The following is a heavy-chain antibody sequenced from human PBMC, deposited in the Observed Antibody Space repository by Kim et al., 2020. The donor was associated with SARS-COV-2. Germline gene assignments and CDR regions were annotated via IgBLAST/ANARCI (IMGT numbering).Heavy chain of an antibody. Sequence: GESLKISCKGSGYSFTSYWIGWVRQMPGKGLEWMGFIYPGDSDPENSPSFKGQVPIQPEKSISPPYRQGGSLKAANPAMNCCGWEKNNWNSGPGAFDLWG. D-gene: IGHD1-20*01. CDR3: GWEKNNWNSGPGAFDL. CDR1: GYSFTSYW. V-gene: IGHV5-51*01. J-gene: IGHJ3*01. CDR2: IYPGDSDP.